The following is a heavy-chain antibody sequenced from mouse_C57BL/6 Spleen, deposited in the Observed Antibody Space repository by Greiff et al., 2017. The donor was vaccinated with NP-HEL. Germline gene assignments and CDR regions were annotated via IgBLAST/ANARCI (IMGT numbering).Heavy chain of an antibody. CDR1: GYTFTSYW. Sequence: QVQLKESGTELVKPGASVKLSCKASGYTFTSYWMHWVKQRPGQGLEWIGNINPSNGGTNYNEKFKSKATLTVDKSSSTAYMQLSSLTSEDSAVYYCARENEMRRNYFDYWGQGTTLTVSS. CDR2: INPSNGGT. CDR3: ARENEMRRNYFDY. J-gene: IGHJ2*01. V-gene: IGHV1-53*01.